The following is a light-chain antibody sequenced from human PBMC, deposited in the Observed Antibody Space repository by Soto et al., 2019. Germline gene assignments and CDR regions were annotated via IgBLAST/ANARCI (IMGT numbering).Light chain of an antibody. CDR1: QSISSW. CDR3: QHYNSYSEA. CDR2: KAS. Sequence: DIPLTPSPSFLCPSLGHRDTHTYQASQSISSWLAWYQQKPGKAPKLLIYKASSLKSGVPSRFSGSGSGTEFTLTISSLQPDDFATYYCQHYNSYSEAVGQGTKVDIK. J-gene: IGKJ1*01. V-gene: IGKV1-5*03.